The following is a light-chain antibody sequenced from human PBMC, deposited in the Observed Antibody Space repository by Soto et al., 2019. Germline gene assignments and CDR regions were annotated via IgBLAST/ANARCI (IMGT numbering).Light chain of an antibody. CDR1: QSISSW. CDR3: QQF. Sequence: DIQMTQSPSTLSASVGDRVTITCRASQSISSWLAWYQQKPGKAPKLLIYKASSLESGVPSRFSGSGSGTEFTLTISSLQPDDFATYYCQQFFGPGTRWIS. CDR2: KAS. J-gene: IGKJ3*01. V-gene: IGKV1-5*03.